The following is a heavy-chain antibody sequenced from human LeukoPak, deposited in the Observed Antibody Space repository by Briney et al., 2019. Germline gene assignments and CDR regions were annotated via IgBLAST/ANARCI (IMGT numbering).Heavy chain of an antibody. CDR1: GFTFSSYA. CDR3: AKDPGSSSFLYNFDY. CDR2: ISGSGGST. D-gene: IGHD6-6*01. Sequence: PGGSLRLSCAASGFTFSSYAMSWVRQAPGKGLEWVSAISGSGGSTYYADSVKGRFTISRDNSKNTLYLQMNSLRAEDTAVYYCAKDPGSSSFLYNFDYWGQGTLVTVSS. J-gene: IGHJ4*02. V-gene: IGHV3-23*01.